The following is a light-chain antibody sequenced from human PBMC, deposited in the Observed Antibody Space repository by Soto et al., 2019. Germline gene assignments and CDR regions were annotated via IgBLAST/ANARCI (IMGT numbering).Light chain of an antibody. CDR3: QQYCSSPYT. V-gene: IGKV3-20*01. CDR2: AAS. Sequence: EIVLTQSPSTLSLSTGERATLSCRASQSVSSSYLAWYQQKPDQAPRLLIYAASSRTTGIPGRFSGSGSGTDFTLTISRLEPEDFAAYYCQQYCSSPYTFGQGTKLEIK. J-gene: IGKJ2*01. CDR1: QSVSSSY.